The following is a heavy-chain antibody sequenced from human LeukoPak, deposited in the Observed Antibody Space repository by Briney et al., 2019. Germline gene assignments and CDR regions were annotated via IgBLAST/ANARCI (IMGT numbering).Heavy chain of an antibody. Sequence: SETLSLTCTVSGVPIISYYWSWIRQPPGKGLEWIGYIHYSGSTNYSPSLKSRVTISVDTSKNQFSLRLSSVTAADTAVYYCARQYYYDGEIDYWGQGTLVTVSS. CDR2: IHYSGST. D-gene: IGHD3-22*01. CDR3: ARQYYYDGEIDY. J-gene: IGHJ4*02. CDR1: GVPIISYY. V-gene: IGHV4-59*08.